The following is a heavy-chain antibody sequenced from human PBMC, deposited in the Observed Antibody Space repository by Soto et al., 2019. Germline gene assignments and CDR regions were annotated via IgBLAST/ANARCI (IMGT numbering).Heavy chain of an antibody. CDR1: GFTFSSYL. D-gene: IGHD2-8*02. Sequence: GGSLRLSCVASGFTFSSYLMRWVRQAPGKGLEGVANISPDGSEEYYVDSVKGRFTISRDNAKNSVYLQMNSLRGEDTALYYCTRDLNHDTGPWGQGTPVTVSA. V-gene: IGHV3-7*04. CDR3: TRDLNHDTGP. CDR2: ISPDGSEE. J-gene: IGHJ5*02.